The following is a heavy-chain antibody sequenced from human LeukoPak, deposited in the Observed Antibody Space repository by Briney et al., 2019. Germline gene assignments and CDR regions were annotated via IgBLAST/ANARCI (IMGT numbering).Heavy chain of an antibody. CDR1: GFTFSSYA. J-gene: IGHJ4*02. Sequence: GGSLRLSCAASGFTFSSYAMSWVRQAPGKGLEWVSAISGSGGSTYYADSVKGRFTISRDNSKNTLYLQMNSLRAEDTAVYYCARGPDYYDSSGLYYFDYWGQGTLVTVSS. CDR2: ISGSGGST. V-gene: IGHV3-23*01. D-gene: IGHD3-22*01. CDR3: ARGPDYYDSSGLYYFDY.